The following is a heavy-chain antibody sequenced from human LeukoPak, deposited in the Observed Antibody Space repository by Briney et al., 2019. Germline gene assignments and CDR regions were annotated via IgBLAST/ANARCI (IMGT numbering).Heavy chain of an antibody. Sequence: SETLSLTCTVSGYSISSGYYWGWIRQPPGKGLEWIGSIYHSGSTYYNPSLKSRVTISVDTSKNQFSLKLSSVTAADTAVYYCASGLYSSSWYRYWGQGTLVTVSS. CDR1: GYSISSGYY. D-gene: IGHD6-13*01. CDR2: IYHSGST. V-gene: IGHV4-38-2*02. J-gene: IGHJ4*02. CDR3: ASGLYSSSWYRY.